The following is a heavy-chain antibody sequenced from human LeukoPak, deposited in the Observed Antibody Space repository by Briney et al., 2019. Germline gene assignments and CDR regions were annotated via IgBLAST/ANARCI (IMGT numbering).Heavy chain of an antibody. Sequence: GGSLRLSCAASGFTFSSYGMHWVRQAPGKGQEWVAVIWYDGSNKYYADSVKGRFTISRDKSKNTLYLQMNSLRAEDTAVYYCARLPTFYYDSSHYHYDYWGQGTLVTVSS. V-gene: IGHV3-33*01. CDR3: ARLPTFYYDSSHYHYDY. D-gene: IGHD3-22*01. CDR2: IWYDGSNK. J-gene: IGHJ4*02. CDR1: GFTFSSYG.